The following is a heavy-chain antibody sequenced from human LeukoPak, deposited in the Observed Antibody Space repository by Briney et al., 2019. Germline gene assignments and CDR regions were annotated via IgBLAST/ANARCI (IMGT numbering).Heavy chain of an antibody. CDR2: IYYSGST. J-gene: IGHJ5*02. CDR3: ARLGYYYDSSGPQGTWFDP. D-gene: IGHD3-22*01. CDR1: GDPMTIDY. V-gene: IGHV4-59*08. Sequence: SETLSLTCTVSGDPMTIDYWSWIRQPPGKGLGWIGYIYYSGSTNYNPSLKSRVTISVDTSKNQFSLKLSSVTAADTAVYYCARLGYYYDSSGPQGTWFDPWGQGTLVTVSS.